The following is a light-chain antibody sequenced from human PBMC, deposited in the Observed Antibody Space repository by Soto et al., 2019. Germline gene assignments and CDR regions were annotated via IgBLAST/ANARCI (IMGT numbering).Light chain of an antibody. V-gene: IGKV3-20*01. CDR2: GAS. CDR1: QSVTNNY. Sequence: EIGLTQSQGTLSLSPGERATLSCRASQSVTNNYLAWYQRKPGQAPRLLIYGASNRATDIPGRFSGSGSGTDFTLTITRLEPEDFAVYYCQQYGSSPPTFGQGTKVEIK. CDR3: QQYGSSPPT. J-gene: IGKJ1*01.